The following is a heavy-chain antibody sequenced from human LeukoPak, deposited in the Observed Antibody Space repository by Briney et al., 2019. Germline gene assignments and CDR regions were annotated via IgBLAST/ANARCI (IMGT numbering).Heavy chain of an antibody. V-gene: IGHV4-59*02. CDR3: ARDLSVNAFDI. D-gene: IGHD2/OR15-2a*01. J-gene: IGHJ3*02. Sequence: SETLSLTCTVSGASVRSDHWNWIRQPPGEGLEWIAYMHGSGSPNYNPSLASRLTLSVDATENLLSLKLTSVTAADTAVYFCARDLSVNAFDIWGQGTLVTVSS. CDR1: GASVRSDH. CDR2: MHGSGSP.